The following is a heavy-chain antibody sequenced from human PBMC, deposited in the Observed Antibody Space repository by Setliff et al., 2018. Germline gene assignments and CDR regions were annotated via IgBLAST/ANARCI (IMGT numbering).Heavy chain of an antibody. CDR2: INAGNGNT. V-gene: IGHV1-3*01. Sequence: ASVKVSCKASGYTFTNHAMHWVRRAPGQRLEWMGWINAGNGNTKYSQKFQGRVTTTRDTSASTAYMELSSLRSEDTAVYYCARDTYIGDFWSGYYIQGQFDPWGQGTLVTVSS. CDR3: ARDTYIGDFWSGYYIQGQFDP. CDR1: GYTFTNHA. J-gene: IGHJ5*02. D-gene: IGHD3-3*01.